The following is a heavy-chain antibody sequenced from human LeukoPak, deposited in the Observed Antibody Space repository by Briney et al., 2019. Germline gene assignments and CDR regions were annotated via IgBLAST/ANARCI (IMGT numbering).Heavy chain of an antibody. V-gene: IGHV3-11*06. CDR2: ISSSSSYT. CDR3: ARDRSVLNSDILTGYYGGLGY. D-gene: IGHD3-9*01. J-gene: IGHJ4*02. Sequence: GGSLRLSCAASGFTFSDYYMSWIRQAPGKGLEWVSYISSSSSYTNHADSVKGRFTISRDNAKNSLYLQMNSLRAEDTAVYYCARDRSVLNSDILTGYYGGLGYWGQGTLVTVSS. CDR1: GFTFSDYY.